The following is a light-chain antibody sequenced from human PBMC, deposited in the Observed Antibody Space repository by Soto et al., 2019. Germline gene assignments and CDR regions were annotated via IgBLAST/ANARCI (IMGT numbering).Light chain of an antibody. V-gene: IGLV3-21*04. J-gene: IGLJ2*01. CDR3: QVWDSSSDHVV. CDR2: YDS. Sequence: VLTQPPSVSVAPGKTARITCGGNNIGSKSVHWYQQKPGQAPVLVIYYDSDRPSGIPERFSGSNSGNTATLTISRVEAGDEADYYCQVWDSSSDHVVFGRGTKLTVL. CDR1: NIGSKS.